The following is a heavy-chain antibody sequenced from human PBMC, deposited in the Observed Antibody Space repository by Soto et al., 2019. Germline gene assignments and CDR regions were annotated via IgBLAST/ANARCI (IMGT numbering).Heavy chain of an antibody. V-gene: IGHV3-23*01. D-gene: IGHD2-15*01. CDR1: GFTFSSYA. J-gene: IGHJ4*02. CDR2: ISGSGGGI. CDR3: AKRNLVVRPPFDY. Sequence: SGGSLRLSCAASGFTFSSYAMSWVRQAPGKGQEWASTISGSGGGIYYADSVKGRFTISRDNSKNTLDLQMNSLRAEDTAVYYCAKRNLVVRPPFDYWGQGTLVTVSS.